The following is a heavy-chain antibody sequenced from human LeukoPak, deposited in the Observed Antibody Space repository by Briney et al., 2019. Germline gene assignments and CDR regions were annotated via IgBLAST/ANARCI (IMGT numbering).Heavy chain of an antibody. CDR2: MNEVGSAK. J-gene: IGHJ6*02. CDR3: ARVILGVAQYSGLDV. CDR1: GFTFSRYW. D-gene: IGHD2/OR15-2a*01. Sequence: PRGSLRLSCAASGFTFSRYWLTWVRQAPGKGLEWVANMNEVGSAKFYVDSVKGRFTISRDNAQNSVFLQMNSLRAEDTAVYYCARVILGVAQYSGLDVWGQGTTVTVSS. V-gene: IGHV3-7*01.